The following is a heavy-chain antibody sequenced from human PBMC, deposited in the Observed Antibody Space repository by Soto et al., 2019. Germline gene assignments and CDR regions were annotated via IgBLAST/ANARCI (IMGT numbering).Heavy chain of an antibody. CDR3: ARLVYTADFDS. CDR2: IIPILGIA. V-gene: IGHV1-69*02. Sequence: QVQLVQSGAEVKKPGSSVKVSCKASGGTFSSYTISWVRQAPGQGLEWMGRIIPILGIANYAQKFQGRVTIPANKSTSTAYMELSSLRSEDTAVYYCARLVYTADFDSWGQGTLVTVSS. D-gene: IGHD5-18*01. J-gene: IGHJ4*02. CDR1: GGTFSSYT.